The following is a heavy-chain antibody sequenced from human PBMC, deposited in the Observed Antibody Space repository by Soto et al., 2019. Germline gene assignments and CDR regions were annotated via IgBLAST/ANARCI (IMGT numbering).Heavy chain of an antibody. CDR1: GYTFTHYA. J-gene: IGHJ4*02. CDR2: INAANGHT. Sequence: QVQVVQSWAEVKRPGASVKVSCKASGYTFTHYAIHWVRQAPGQRPELMGWINAANGHTKYSQTFQGRVTLTRDTSATTAYMELSSLSSEDTAVYYCATQDFGSGRSHLDYWGQGTLVTVSS. D-gene: IGHD3-10*01. CDR3: ATQDFGSGRSHLDY. V-gene: IGHV1-3*01.